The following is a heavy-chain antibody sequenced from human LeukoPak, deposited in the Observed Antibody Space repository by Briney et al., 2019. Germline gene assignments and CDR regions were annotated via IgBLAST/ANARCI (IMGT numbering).Heavy chain of an antibody. CDR3: ARVGAVDTAMVDY. CDR2: IYSGGST. Sequence: GGSLRLSCAASGFTVSSNYMSWVRQAPGKGLEWVSVIYSGGSTYYADSVKGRFTISRDNSKNTLYLQMNSLRAEDTAVYYCARVGAVDTAMVDYWGQGTLVTVSS. V-gene: IGHV3-66*01. J-gene: IGHJ4*02. D-gene: IGHD5-18*01. CDR1: GFTVSSNY.